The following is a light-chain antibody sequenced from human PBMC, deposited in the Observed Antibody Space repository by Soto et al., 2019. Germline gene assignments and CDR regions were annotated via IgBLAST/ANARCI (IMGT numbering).Light chain of an antibody. CDR1: QSVSSN. J-gene: IGKJ4*01. CDR2: GAS. CDR3: QQYNNWPPLA. Sequence: QAPATVSVAPGERATLSFGASQSVSSNLAWYQQKPGQAPRLLIYGASTRATGIPARFSGSGSGTEFTLTISSLQSEDFAVYYCQQYNNWPPLAFGGGTKVDIK. V-gene: IGKV3-15*01.